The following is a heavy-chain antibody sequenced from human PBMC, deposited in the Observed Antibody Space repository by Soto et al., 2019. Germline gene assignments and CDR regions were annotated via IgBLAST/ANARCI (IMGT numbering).Heavy chain of an antibody. J-gene: IGHJ3*02. CDR2: IKEDGSEK. Sequence: EVQLVESGGDLVQPGGSLRLSCAASRFSFHKYWMSWVRQAPGKGLEWVANIKEDGSEKYYVDSVKGRFTISRDNAKNSLYLQMNSLRVEDTAMYYCTRDQVDSSDAFDIWGQGTPVTVSS. V-gene: IGHV3-7*01. CDR1: RFSFHKYW. CDR3: TRDQVDSSDAFDI. D-gene: IGHD2-2*01.